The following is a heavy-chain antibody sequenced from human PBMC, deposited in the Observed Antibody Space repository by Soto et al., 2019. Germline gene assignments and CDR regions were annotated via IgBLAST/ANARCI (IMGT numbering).Heavy chain of an antibody. J-gene: IGHJ4*02. Sequence: QVQLVESGGGVVQPGRSLRLSCAASGFTFSSYGMHWVRQAPGKGLEWVAVIWYDGSNKFYADSVKGRFTISRDNSKNTLYLQMTSLRVEDTAVYYCARDWASSGWSTGGGQGTLVTVSS. V-gene: IGHV3-33*01. CDR1: GFTFSSYG. CDR2: IWYDGSNK. CDR3: ARDWASSGWSTG. D-gene: IGHD6-19*01.